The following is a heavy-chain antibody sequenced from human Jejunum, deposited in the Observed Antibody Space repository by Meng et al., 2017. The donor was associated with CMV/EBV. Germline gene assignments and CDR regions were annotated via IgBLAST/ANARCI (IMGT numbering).Heavy chain of an antibody. D-gene: IGHD4-23*01. V-gene: IGHV4-39*07. CDR1: GGYISSNNYY. CDR3: ARFEKWGPGGNSDF. CDR2: IFYNGST. J-gene: IGHJ4*02. Sequence: LRLQESGPGLVKPSEPLSLTCTVSGGYISSNNYYWGWIRQPPGKGLEWIGNIFYNGSTYYKPSLKSRVTISVDTSKNHFSLSLTSATAADTAVYFCARFEKWGPGGNSDFWGQGTLVTVSS.